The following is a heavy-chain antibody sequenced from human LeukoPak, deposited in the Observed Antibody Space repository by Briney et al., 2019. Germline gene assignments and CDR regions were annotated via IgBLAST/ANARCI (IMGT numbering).Heavy chain of an antibody. CDR2: IYYSGST. J-gene: IGHJ6*03. CDR3: ARETSQKGAHYTDV. D-gene: IGHD3-16*01. CDR1: GYSISSGYY. Sequence: SSETLSLTCSVSGYSISSGYYWSWIRQPPGKGLEWIGYIYYSGSTNYNPSLKSRVTISVDTSKNQFSLKLSSVTAADTAVYYCARETSQKGAHYTDVWGKGTTVTISS. V-gene: IGHV4-61*01.